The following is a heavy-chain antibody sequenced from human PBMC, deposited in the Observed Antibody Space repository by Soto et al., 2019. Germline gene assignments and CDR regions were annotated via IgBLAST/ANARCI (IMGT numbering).Heavy chain of an antibody. D-gene: IGHD5-12*01. CDR2: FDPEDGET. CDR1: GYTLTELS. V-gene: IGHV1-24*01. Sequence: GASVKVSCKVSGYTLTELSMHWVRQAPGKGLEWMGGFDPEDGETIYAQKFQGRVTMTEDTSTDTAYMELSSLRSEDTAVYYCAAAAAGDGYLKSKPLLSGLVWGQGTMVNVSS. CDR3: AAAAAGDGYLKSKPLLSGLV. J-gene: IGHJ3*01.